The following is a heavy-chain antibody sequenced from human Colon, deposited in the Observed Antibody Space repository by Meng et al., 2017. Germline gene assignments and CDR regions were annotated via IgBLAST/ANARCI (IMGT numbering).Heavy chain of an antibody. J-gene: IGHJ6*02. V-gene: IGHV4-61*01. CDR2: IYYSGST. CDR1: GGSVSSGSYY. CDR3: ASVEVVTDYYYYYGMDV. D-gene: IGHD2-21*02. Sequence: SETLSLTCTVSGGSVSSGSYYWSWIRQPPGKGLEWIGYIYYSGSTNYNPSLKSRVTISVDTSKNQFSLKLSSVTAADTAVYYCASVEVVTDYYYYYGMDVWGQGTTVTV.